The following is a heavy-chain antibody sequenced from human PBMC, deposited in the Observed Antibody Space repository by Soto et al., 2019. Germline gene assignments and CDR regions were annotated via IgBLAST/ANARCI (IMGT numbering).Heavy chain of an antibody. Sequence: PSETLSLTCTVSGGSISSYYWSWIRQPPGNGLEWIGYIYYSGSTNYNPSLKCRVTISVDTSKNQFSLKLSSVTAADTAVYYCARGYYDSSGYYLFDIWGQGTMVTVSS. CDR1: GGSISSYY. CDR2: IYYSGST. V-gene: IGHV4-59*01. J-gene: IGHJ3*02. D-gene: IGHD3-22*01. CDR3: ARGYYDSSGYYLFDI.